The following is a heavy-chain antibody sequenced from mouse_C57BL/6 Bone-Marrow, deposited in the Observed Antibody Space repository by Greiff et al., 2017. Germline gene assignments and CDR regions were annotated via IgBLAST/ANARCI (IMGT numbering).Heavy chain of an antibody. V-gene: IGHV5-6*02. CDR2: ISNGGSYT. D-gene: IGHD2-5*01. Sequence: EVKLVESGGDLVKPGGSLKLSCAASGFTFSSYGMSWVRQTPDKRLEWVATISNGGSYTYYPDSVKGRFTISRDNAKNTLDLQMRSLKSEDTAMYYCARRDYYSNFYAMDYWGQGTSVTVSS. J-gene: IGHJ4*01. CDR3: ARRDYYSNFYAMDY. CDR1: GFTFSSYG.